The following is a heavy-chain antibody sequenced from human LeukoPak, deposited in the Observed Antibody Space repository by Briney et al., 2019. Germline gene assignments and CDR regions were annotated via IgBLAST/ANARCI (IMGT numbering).Heavy chain of an antibody. V-gene: IGHV1-2*02. CDR1: GYIFTDYY. D-gene: IGHD6-13*01. J-gene: IGHJ4*02. CDR2: INPNSGGT. Sequence: ASVKVSCKASGYIFTDYYMHWVRQAPGQELGWMGWINPNSGGTNYAQKFQGRVTMTRDTSISTAYMELSRLRSDDTAVYYCARDLIAAAGTGSDYWGQGTLVTVSS. CDR3: ARDLIAAAGTGSDY.